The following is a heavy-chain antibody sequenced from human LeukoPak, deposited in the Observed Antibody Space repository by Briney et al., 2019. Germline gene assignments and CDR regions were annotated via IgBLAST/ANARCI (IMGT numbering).Heavy chain of an antibody. D-gene: IGHD3-9*01. CDR3: AKDKRPTYFDWLFDY. J-gene: IGHJ4*02. CDR2: ISGSGGST. V-gene: IGHV3-23*01. CDR1: GFTFSSYA. Sequence: GGSLRLSCAASGFTFSSYAMSWVRQAPGKGLEWVSAISGSGGSTYYADSVKGRVTISRDNSKNTLYLQMNSLRAEDTAVYYCAKDKRPTYFDWLFDYWGQGTLVTVSS.